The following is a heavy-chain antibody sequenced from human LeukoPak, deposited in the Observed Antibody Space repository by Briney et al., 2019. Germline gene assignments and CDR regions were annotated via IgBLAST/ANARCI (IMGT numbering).Heavy chain of an antibody. D-gene: IGHD5-18*01. CDR3: AKVYSYGYNRGRTDY. CDR1: GFTFSSYA. J-gene: IGHJ4*02. V-gene: IGHV3-23*01. CDR2: ISGSGGST. Sequence: GGSLRLSCAASGFTFSSYAVSWVRQAPGKGLEWVSAISGSGGSTYYADSVKGRFTISRDNSKNTLYLQMNSLRAEDTAVYYCAKVYSYGYNRGRTDYWGQGTLVTVSS.